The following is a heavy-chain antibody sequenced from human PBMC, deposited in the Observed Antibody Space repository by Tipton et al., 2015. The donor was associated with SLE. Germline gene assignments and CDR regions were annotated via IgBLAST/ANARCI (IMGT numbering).Heavy chain of an antibody. Sequence: TLSLTCTVSGGSISSSSYYWGWIRQPPGKGLEWIGSIYYSGSTYYNPSLKSRVTISVDTSKNQFSLKLSSATAADTAVYYCARGVYGSGINYWGQGTLVTVSS. D-gene: IGHD3-10*01. V-gene: IGHV4-39*07. CDR2: IYYSGST. CDR1: GGSISSSSYY. J-gene: IGHJ4*02. CDR3: ARGVYGSGINY.